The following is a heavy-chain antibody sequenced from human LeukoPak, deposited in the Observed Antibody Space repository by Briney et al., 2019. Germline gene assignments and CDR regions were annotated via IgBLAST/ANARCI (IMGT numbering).Heavy chain of an antibody. CDR1: GFTFSNYG. J-gene: IGHJ4*02. CDR2: ISYDGSNK. Sequence: GGSLRLSCAASGFTFSNYGMHWVRQAPGKGLEWVAVISYDGSNKYYADSVKGRFTISRDNSKNTLYLQMNSLGDEDTAVYYCARRVVGAMPFDYWGQGTLVTVSS. V-gene: IGHV3-30*03. D-gene: IGHD1-26*01. CDR3: ARRVVGAMPFDY.